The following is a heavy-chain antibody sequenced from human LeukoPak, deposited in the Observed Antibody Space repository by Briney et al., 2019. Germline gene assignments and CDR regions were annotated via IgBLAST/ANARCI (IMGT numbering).Heavy chain of an antibody. V-gene: IGHV1-2*06. D-gene: IGHD3-22*01. Sequence: ASVKVSCKASGYTFTGYYIHWVRQAPGQGLEWMGRINPNSGGTNYAQKFQGRVTMTRDTSISTAYMELSRLRSDDTAVYYCARRLYYDSSGYHYWGQGTLVTVSS. J-gene: IGHJ4*02. CDR2: INPNSGGT. CDR1: GYTFTGYY. CDR3: ARRLYYDSSGYHY.